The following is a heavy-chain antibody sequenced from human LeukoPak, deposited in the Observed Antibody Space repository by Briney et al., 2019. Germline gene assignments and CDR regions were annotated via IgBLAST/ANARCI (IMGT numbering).Heavy chain of an antibody. J-gene: IGHJ3*01. Sequence: SETLSLTCTVSGDSISSASYYWGWIRQPPGKGLEWIASVYYSGRTYYNPSLMSRVTISVDTSKNQVSLKLSSVTAADMAVYYCARHPYYYASGLRGPFDVWGQGTVVTVSS. D-gene: IGHD3-10*01. CDR1: GDSISSASYY. CDR2: VYYSGRT. V-gene: IGHV4-39*01. CDR3: ARHPYYYASGLRGPFDV.